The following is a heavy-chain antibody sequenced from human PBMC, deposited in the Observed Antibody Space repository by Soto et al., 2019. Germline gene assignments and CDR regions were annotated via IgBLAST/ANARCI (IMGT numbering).Heavy chain of an antibody. Sequence: GGSLRLSCAASGFTFSDYYMSWIRQAPGKGLEWVSYISSSSSYTNYADSVKSRITINPDTSKNQFSLHLSSVTPEDTAVYYCARAAPAPAGIYDYYYGMDVWGQGTTVTVSS. D-gene: IGHD6-25*01. CDR3: ARAAPAPAGIYDYYYGMDV. CDR2: ISSSSSYT. J-gene: IGHJ6*02. CDR1: GFTFSDYY. V-gene: IGHV3-11*06.